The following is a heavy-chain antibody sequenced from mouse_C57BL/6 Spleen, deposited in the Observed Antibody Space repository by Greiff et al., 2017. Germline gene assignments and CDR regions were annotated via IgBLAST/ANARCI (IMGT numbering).Heavy chain of an antibody. D-gene: IGHD2-1*01. Sequence: VQLKESGPGLAKPSQTLSLTCSVTGYSITSDYWNWIRKFPGNKLEYMGYISYSGSTYYNPSLKSRISITRDTSKNQYYLQLNSVTTEDTATYYCAKRGIYYGNYVGYFDVWGTGTTVTVSS. CDR2: ISYSGST. CDR1: GYSITSDY. J-gene: IGHJ1*03. CDR3: AKRGIYYGNYVGYFDV. V-gene: IGHV3-8*01.